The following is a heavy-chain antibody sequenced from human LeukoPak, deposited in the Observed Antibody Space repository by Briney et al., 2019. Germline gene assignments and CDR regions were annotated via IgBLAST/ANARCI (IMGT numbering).Heavy chain of an antibody. CDR2: MNPNSGNT. Sequence: GASVKVPCKASGYTFTSYDINWVRQATGQGLEWMGWMNPNSGNTSYAQRFQGRVTMTRNTSISTAYMELSSLRSDDTAVYYCARVTKSTNRGTLFDSWGQGTLVTVSS. CDR3: ARVTKSTNRGTLFDS. J-gene: IGHJ4*02. CDR1: GYTFTSYD. D-gene: IGHD2/OR15-2a*01. V-gene: IGHV1-8*01.